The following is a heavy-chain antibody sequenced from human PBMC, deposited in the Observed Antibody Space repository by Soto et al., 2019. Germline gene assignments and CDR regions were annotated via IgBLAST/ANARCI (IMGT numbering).Heavy chain of an antibody. Sequence: LRLSCAASGFTLSSYEMNWVRQAPGKGLEWVSYISSSGSTIYYADSVKGRFTISRDNAKNSLYLQMNSLRDEDTAVYYCARDRMVRGYYYYGMDVWGQGTTVTVSS. V-gene: IGHV3-48*03. CDR1: GFTLSSYE. CDR2: ISSSGSTI. D-gene: IGHD3-10*01. CDR3: ARDRMVRGYYYYGMDV. J-gene: IGHJ6*02.